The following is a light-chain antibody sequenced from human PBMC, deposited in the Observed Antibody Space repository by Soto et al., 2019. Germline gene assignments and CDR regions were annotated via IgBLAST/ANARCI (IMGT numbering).Light chain of an antibody. V-gene: IGLV1-44*01. J-gene: IGLJ1*01. CDR3: AAWDDSLNGLYV. Sequence: QSVLTQPPSASGTPGQRVTISCSGSSANIGSNTVNWYRQLPGTAPKLLIYSNNQRPSGVPDRFSGSKSGTSASLAISGLQSEAEADYYCAAWDDSLNGLYVFGTGTKLTVL. CDR1: SANIGSNT. CDR2: SNN.